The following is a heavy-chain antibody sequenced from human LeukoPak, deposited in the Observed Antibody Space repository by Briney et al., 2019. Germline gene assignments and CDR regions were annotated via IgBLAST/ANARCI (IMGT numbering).Heavy chain of an antibody. J-gene: IGHJ4*02. CDR2: VFHTGVT. Sequence: PSETLSLTCTVSGGAITSDYWSWIRQSPEMGLEWIGYVFHTGVTNYNPSLRGRVIISLAASKTQFSLTLTSVTAADTALYYCARHIVGGNFDSWGPGKFVTASS. V-gene: IGHV4-59*08. CDR1: GGAITSDY. CDR3: ARHIVGGNFDS. D-gene: IGHD1-26*01.